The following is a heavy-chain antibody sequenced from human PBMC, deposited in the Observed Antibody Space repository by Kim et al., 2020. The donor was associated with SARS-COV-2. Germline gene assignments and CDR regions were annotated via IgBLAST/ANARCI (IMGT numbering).Heavy chain of an antibody. CDR2: ISYDGSNK. CDR1: GFTFSSYA. J-gene: IGHJ4*02. D-gene: IGHD3-16*01. V-gene: IGHV3-30-3*01. CDR3: ARDPLGYDYVWGSYFSY. Sequence: GGSLRLSCAASGFTFSSYAMHWVRQAPGKGLEWVAVISYDGSNKYYADSVKGRFTISRDNSKNTLYLQMNSLRAEDTAVYYCARDPLGYDYVWGSYFSYWGQGTLVTVSS.